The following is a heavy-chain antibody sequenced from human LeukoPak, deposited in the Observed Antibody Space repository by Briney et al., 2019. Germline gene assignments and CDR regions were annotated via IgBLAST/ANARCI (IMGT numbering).Heavy chain of an antibody. Sequence: GGSLRLSCAASGFTFSNYAMSWVRQAPGKGLEWVSAISGSGGSTYYADPVKGRFTISRDNSKNTLYLQMNSLRAEDTAVYYCAKWRGTSWPKGDWFDPWGQGTLVTVSS. CDR3: AKWRGTSWPKGDWFDP. D-gene: IGHD6-13*01. CDR1: GFTFSNYA. CDR2: ISGSGGST. J-gene: IGHJ5*02. V-gene: IGHV3-23*01.